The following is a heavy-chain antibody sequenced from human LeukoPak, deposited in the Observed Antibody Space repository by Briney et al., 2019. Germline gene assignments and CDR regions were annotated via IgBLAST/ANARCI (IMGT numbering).Heavy chain of an antibody. D-gene: IGHD5-12*01. CDR1: GFTFSSYA. J-gene: IGHJ5*02. CDR3: ARDVTSAGYSGSRFDP. CDR2: ISYDGSNK. V-gene: IGHV3-30*14. Sequence: GRSLRLSCAASGFTFSSYAMHWVRQAPGKGLEWVAVISYDGSNKYYADSVKGRFTISRDNSKNTLYLQMNSLRAEDTAVYYCARDVTSAGYSGSRFDPWGQGTMVTVSS.